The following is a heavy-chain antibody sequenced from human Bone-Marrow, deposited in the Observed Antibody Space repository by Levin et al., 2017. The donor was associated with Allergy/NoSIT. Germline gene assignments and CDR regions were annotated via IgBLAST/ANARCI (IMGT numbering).Heavy chain of an antibody. Sequence: PGGSLRLSCAASGFRMGVYGMHWVRQAPGKGLEWVAVIWYDGNKKLYADSVKGRFTISRDNSKNTVYLQMNSLRAGDTAVYYCARDRADGDYYMEVWGKGTTVIVSS. CDR3: ARDRADGDYYMEV. D-gene: IGHD4-17*01. CDR1: GFRMGVYG. J-gene: IGHJ6*03. V-gene: IGHV3-33*01. CDR2: IWYDGNKK.